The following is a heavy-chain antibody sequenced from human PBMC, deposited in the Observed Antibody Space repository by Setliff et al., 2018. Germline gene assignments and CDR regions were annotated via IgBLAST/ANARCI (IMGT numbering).Heavy chain of an antibody. V-gene: IGHV3-30-3*01. CDR1: GFTFTNYA. CDR2: ISYDGNKI. CDR3: AKSSVASTFYYFYYMDV. D-gene: IGHD6-19*01. Sequence: GGSLRLSCAASGFTFTNYAMHWVRQAPGKGLEWVALISYDGNKIYYADSVKGRFTISRDTSKNTLYLQMDSLRTEDTAVYYCAKSSVASTFYYFYYMDVWGKGTTVTVSS. J-gene: IGHJ6*03.